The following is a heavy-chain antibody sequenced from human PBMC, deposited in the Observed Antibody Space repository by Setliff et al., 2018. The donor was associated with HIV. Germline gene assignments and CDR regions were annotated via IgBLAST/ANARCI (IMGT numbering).Heavy chain of an antibody. Sequence: PGGSLRLSCAASGFTFSTYAMHWVRQAPGKGLEWVTFINYDDNYEYYADSVKGRFTISRDNSKSTVDLQMTSLRAEDTTVYYCARKLQPGYGMDVWGQGTTVTVSS. V-gene: IGHV3-33*08. CDR2: INYDDNYE. D-gene: IGHD5-18*01. CDR1: GFTFSTYA. CDR3: ARKLQPGYGMDV. J-gene: IGHJ6*02.